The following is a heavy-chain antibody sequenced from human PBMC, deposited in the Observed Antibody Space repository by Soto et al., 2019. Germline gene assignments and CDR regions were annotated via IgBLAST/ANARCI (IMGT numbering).Heavy chain of an antibody. CDR1: GFTISSFW. CDR3: ARFYYDSSGYLPSPYYYYYGMDV. CDR2: IKQDGSEK. J-gene: IGHJ6*02. D-gene: IGHD3-22*01. Sequence: RLSCAAAGFTISSFWMSCVRKAKGKGLEWVANIKQDGSEKYYVDSVKGRFTISRDNAKNSLYLQMNSLRAEDTAVYYCARFYYDSSGYLPSPYYYYYGMDVWGQGTTVTVSS. V-gene: IGHV3-7*04.